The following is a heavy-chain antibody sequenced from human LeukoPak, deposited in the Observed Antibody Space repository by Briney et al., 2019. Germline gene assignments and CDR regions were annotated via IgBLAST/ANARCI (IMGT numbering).Heavy chain of an antibody. Sequence: PSETLSLTCTVSGGSISSYYWRWIRQPPGKGLEWIGYIYYSGSTNYNPSLKSRVTISVDTSKNQFSLKLSSVTAADTAVYYCATGSGYYMTEYYFDYWGQGTLVTVSS. V-gene: IGHV4-59*01. D-gene: IGHD3-3*01. CDR2: IYYSGST. J-gene: IGHJ4*02. CDR3: ATGSGYYMTEYYFDY. CDR1: GGSISSYY.